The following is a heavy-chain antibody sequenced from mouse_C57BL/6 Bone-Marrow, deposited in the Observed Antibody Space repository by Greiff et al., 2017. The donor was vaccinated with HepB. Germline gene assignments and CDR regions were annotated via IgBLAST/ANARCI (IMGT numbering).Heavy chain of an antibody. J-gene: IGHJ1*03. CDR2: INPSTGGT. CDR3: ARSYYYGPWYFDV. CDR1: GYSFTGYY. D-gene: IGHD1-1*01. Sequence: EVQLQQSGPELVKPAASVKISCKASGYSFTGYYMNWVKQSPEKSLEWIGEINPSTGGTTYNQKFKAKATLTVDKSSSTAYMQLKSLTSEDSAVYYCARSYYYGPWYFDVWGTGTTVTVSS. V-gene: IGHV1-42*01.